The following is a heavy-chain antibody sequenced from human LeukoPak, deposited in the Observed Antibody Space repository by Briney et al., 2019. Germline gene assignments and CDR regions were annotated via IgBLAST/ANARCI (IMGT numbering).Heavy chain of an antibody. CDR3: AKDYSDYDS. Sequence: PGGSLRLSCAASGFTFSGYAMTWVRQAPGKGLEWVSAISGAGGSTYYADSVKGRFTISRANSKNTLYLQMNSLRVEDTALYYCAKDYSDYDSWGRGTLVTVSS. V-gene: IGHV3-23*01. J-gene: IGHJ5*01. CDR1: GFTFSGYA. CDR2: ISGAGGST. D-gene: IGHD4-11*01.